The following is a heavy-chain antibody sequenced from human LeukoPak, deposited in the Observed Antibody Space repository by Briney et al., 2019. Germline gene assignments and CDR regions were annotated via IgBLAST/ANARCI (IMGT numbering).Heavy chain of an antibody. J-gene: IGHJ4*02. CDR1: GYTFTGYY. V-gene: IGHV1-2*02. CDR3: ARGEFTNAWLNFDY. CDR2: INPNTGGT. Sequence: ASVKVSCKTSGYTFTGYYMVWVRQAPGQGLEWMGLINPNTGGTNYAQKFQGRVTMTMDTSSSTAYLDLSSLRSDDTAMYFCARGEFTNAWLNFDYWGQGTLVTVSS. D-gene: IGHD6-19*01.